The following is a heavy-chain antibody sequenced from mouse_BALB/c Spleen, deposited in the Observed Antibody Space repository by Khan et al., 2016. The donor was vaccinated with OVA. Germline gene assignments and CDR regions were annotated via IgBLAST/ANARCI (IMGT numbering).Heavy chain of an antibody. V-gene: IGHV3-2*02. Sequence: EVQLQESGPGLVKPSQSLSLTCTVTGYSITSDYAWNWIRQFPGNKLEWMGHISYSGNTKYNPSLKSRISITRDTSKNQFFLQLNSVTTEDTATYYCARINGGDFDYWGQGTTLTGSS. CDR2: ISYSGNT. J-gene: IGHJ2*01. CDR3: ARINGGDFDY. CDR1: GYSITSDYA.